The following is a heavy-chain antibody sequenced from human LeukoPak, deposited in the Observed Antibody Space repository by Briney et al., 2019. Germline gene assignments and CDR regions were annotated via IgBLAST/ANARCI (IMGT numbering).Heavy chain of an antibody. J-gene: IGHJ5*02. V-gene: IGHV1-8*01. CDR3: ATQPYTTYYYDSRGVPWFDP. Sequence: VKVSCNASGYTFTTYDINWVRQATGQGREWMGWMNPNSSNTGYAQKFQGRVTMTRNTSISTAYMELSSLRSEDTAVYYCATQPYTTYYYDSRGVPWFDPWGQGTLVTVSS. D-gene: IGHD3-22*01. CDR2: MNPNSSNT. CDR1: GYTFTTYD.